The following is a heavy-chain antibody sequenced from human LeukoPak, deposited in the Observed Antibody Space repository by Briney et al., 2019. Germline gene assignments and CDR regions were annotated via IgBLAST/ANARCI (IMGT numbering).Heavy chain of an antibody. D-gene: IGHD2-8*01. Sequence: SETLSLTFTVSGGSIISSSNYWGWIRQPRGKGLEWIGSIYYSGSTYYNPSLKSRVTISVDTSKNQFSLKLSSVTAADTAVYYCARLGCTNGVCYSQDYYYMDVGGKGTTVTVSS. V-gene: IGHV4-39*01. J-gene: IGHJ6*03. CDR3: ARLGCTNGVCYSQDYYYMDV. CDR2: IYYSGST. CDR1: GGSIISSSNY.